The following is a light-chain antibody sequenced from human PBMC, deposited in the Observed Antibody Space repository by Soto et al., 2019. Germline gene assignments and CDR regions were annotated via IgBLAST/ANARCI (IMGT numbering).Light chain of an antibody. CDR3: CSYTRSGTLI. CDR2: DVS. CDR1: SGDIGDYNY. Sequence: QYALTQPASVSGSPGQSITISCVGASGDIGDYNYVSWYKQHPGKVPKVIIYDVSNRPSGVSYRYSGTKSGNTASLTDSWLQAEDEADYYCCSYTRSGTLIFGTGTKLTAL. J-gene: IGLJ1*01. V-gene: IGLV2-14*01.